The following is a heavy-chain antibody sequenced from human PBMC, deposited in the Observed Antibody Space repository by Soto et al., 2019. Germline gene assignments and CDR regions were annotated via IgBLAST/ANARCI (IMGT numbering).Heavy chain of an antibody. CDR3: ARDFRPYYYDSSGYYRFDY. D-gene: IGHD3-22*01. Sequence: GXSVKVSCKASGGSFISYAIIWVRQAPGQGLEWMGGIIPIFGTANYAQKFQCRVTITADESTSTAYMELSSLRSEDTAVYYCARDFRPYYYDSSGYYRFDYWGQGTLVTVSS. CDR2: IIPIFGTA. V-gene: IGHV1-69*13. CDR1: GGSFISYA. J-gene: IGHJ4*02.